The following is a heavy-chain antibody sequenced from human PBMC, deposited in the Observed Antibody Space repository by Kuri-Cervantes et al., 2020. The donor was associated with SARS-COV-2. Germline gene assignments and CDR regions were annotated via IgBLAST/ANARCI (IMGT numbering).Heavy chain of an antibody. D-gene: IGHD5-18*01. Sequence: GSLRLSCAVYGGSFSGYYWSWIRQPPGKGLEWIGEINHSGSTNYNPSLKSRVTISVDTSKNQFSLKLSSATAADTAVYYCASLRGYSYGSFDYWGQGTLVTVSS. CDR1: GGSFSGYY. J-gene: IGHJ4*02. CDR2: INHSGST. CDR3: ASLRGYSYGSFDY. V-gene: IGHV4-34*01.